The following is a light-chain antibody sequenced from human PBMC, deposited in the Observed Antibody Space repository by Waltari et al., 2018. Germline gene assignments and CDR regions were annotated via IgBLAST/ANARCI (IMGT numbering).Light chain of an antibody. J-gene: IGLJ1*01. V-gene: IGLV3-25*03. CDR1: ESPNQS. CDR2: KDN. Sequence: SYELTQPPSVSVSPGQTARITCSGNESPNQSGNWYTQKPGQAPVVVIYKDNKRPSGIPERFSGASSGTTVALTISGGQAEDEADYYCQSADSSGSYEVFGTGTKVIVL. CDR3: QSADSSGSYEV.